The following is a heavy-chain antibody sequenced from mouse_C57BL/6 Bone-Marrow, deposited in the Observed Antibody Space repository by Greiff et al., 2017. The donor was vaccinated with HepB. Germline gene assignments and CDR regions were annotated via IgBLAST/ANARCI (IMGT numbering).Heavy chain of an antibody. J-gene: IGHJ3*01. CDR1: GYAFTNYL. CDR3: ARYGFAY. Sequence: QVQLQQSGAELVRPGTSVKVSCKASGYAFTNYLIEWVKQRPGQGLEWIGVINTGSGGTNYNEKFKGKATLTADKSSSTAYMQLSSLTSEDSAVYCCARYGFAYWGQGTLVTVSA. V-gene: IGHV1-54*01. CDR2: INTGSGGT.